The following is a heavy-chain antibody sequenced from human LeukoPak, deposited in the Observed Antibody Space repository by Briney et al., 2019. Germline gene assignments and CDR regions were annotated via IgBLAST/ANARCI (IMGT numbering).Heavy chain of an antibody. CDR2: INPNSGGT. CDR1: GYTFTGYY. J-gene: IGHJ5*02. V-gene: IGHV1-2*02. Sequence: GGSVKVSCKASGYTFTGYYMHWVRQAPGQGLEWMGRINPNSGGTNYAQKFQGRVTMTRDTSISTAYMELSRLRSDDTAVYYCARSYYDSSAQWDNWFDPWGQGTLVTVSS. CDR3: ARSYYDSSAQWDNWFDP. D-gene: IGHD3-22*01.